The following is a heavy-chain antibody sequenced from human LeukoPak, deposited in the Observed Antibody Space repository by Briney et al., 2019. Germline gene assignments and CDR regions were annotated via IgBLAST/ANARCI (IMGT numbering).Heavy chain of an antibody. J-gene: IGHJ5*02. CDR3: ARVVLWSNNWFDP. D-gene: IGHD3-10*01. CDR2: VFHSGST. CDR1: GGSIGSSTYY. V-gene: IGHV4-39*07. Sequence: SETLSLTCTVSGGSIGSSTYYWGWIRQPPGKGMEWIGNVFHSGSTYYNPSLKSRVTISVDRSKNQFSLKLSSVTAADTAVYYCARVVLWSNNWFDPWGQGTLVTVSS.